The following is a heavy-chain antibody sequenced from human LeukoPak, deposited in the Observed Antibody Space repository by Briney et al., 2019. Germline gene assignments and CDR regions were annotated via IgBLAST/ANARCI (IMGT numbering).Heavy chain of an antibody. CDR1: GGSISSYY. J-gene: IGHJ4*02. CDR2: IYYSGST. Sequence: PSETLSLTCTVSGGSISSYYWSWIRQPPGKGLEWIGYIYYSGSTNYNPSLKSRVTISVDTPKNQFSLKLGSVTAADTAVYYCAREENAVFDYWGQGTLVTVSS. CDR3: AREENAVFDY. D-gene: IGHD2-2*01. V-gene: IGHV4-59*01.